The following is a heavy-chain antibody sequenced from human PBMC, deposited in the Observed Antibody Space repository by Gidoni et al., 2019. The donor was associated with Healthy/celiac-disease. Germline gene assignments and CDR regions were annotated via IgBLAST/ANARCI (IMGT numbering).Heavy chain of an antibody. CDR3: ARGDIVVVPAESYYGMDV. V-gene: IGHV4-34*01. D-gene: IGHD2-2*01. J-gene: IGHJ6*02. Sequence: QVQLQQWGAGLLKPSETLSLTCAVYGGSFSGYYWSWIRQPPGKGLEWIGEINHSGSTNYNPSLKSRVTISVDTSKNQFSLKLSSVTAADTAVYYCARGDIVVVPAESYYGMDVWGQGTTVTVSS. CDR1: GGSFSGYY. CDR2: INHSGST.